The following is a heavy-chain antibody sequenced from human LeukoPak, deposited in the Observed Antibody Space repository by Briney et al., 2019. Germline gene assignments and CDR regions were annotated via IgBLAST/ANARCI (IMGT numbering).Heavy chain of an antibody. V-gene: IGHV3-23*01. CDR3: ARKVAVAMDLGY. Sequence: GGSLRLSCAASGFTFKSYGMTWVRQVPGKGLEWVSSITGAGSSTKYADSVNGRFTISRDNSKNTVSLQMTGLRAEDTAVYYCARKVAVAMDLGYWGQGTLVTVSS. CDR1: GFTFKSYG. D-gene: IGHD5-18*01. CDR2: ITGAGSST. J-gene: IGHJ4*02.